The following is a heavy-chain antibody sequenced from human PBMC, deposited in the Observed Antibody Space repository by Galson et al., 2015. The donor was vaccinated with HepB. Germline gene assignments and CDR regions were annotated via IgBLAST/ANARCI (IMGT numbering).Heavy chain of an antibody. CDR2: ISSSSSTI. D-gene: IGHD2-2*01. J-gene: IGHJ6*02. Sequence: SLRLSCAASGFTFSSYSMNWVRQAPGKGLEWVSYISSSSSTIYYADSVKGRFTISRDNAKNSLYLQMNSLRAEDTAVYYCASLLLSLCSSTSCGPSDQLYYYYYGMDVWGQGTTVTVSS. V-gene: IGHV3-48*04. CDR3: ASLLLSLCSSTSCGPSDQLYYYYYGMDV. CDR1: GFTFSSYS.